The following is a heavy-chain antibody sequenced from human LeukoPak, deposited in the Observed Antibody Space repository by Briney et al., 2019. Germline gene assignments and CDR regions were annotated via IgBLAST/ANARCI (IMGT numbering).Heavy chain of an antibody. J-gene: IGHJ6*03. Sequence: AGSLRLSCVASGFTFRTYGMHWVRQAPGKGLEWVAFIRYDGNRNYYADSVEGRFTISRENSKNTLFLQLNDLRAEDTAVYYCAKIGVATIGYYYYYMDVWGKG. V-gene: IGHV3-30*02. CDR3: AKIGVATIGYYYYYMDV. D-gene: IGHD5-12*01. CDR1: GFTFRTYG. CDR2: IRYDGNRN.